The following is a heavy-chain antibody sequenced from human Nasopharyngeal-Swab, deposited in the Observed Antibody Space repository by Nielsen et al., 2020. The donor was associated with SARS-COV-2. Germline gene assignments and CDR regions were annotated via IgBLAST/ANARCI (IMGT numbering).Heavy chain of an antibody. CDR3: ARDESGSSSFDY. CDR1: GFTFSSYA. CDR2: ISYDGSNK. D-gene: IGHD1-26*01. V-gene: IGHV3-30-3*01. Sequence: GESLKISCAASGFTFSSYAKHWVRQAPGKGLEWVAVISYDGSNKYYADSVKGRFTISRDNSKNTLYLQMNSLRAEDTAVYYCARDESGSSSFDYWGQGTLVTVSS. J-gene: IGHJ4*02.